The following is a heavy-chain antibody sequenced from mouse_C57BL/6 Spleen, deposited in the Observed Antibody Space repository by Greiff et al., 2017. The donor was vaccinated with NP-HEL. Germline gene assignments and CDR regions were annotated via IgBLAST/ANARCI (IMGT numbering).Heavy chain of an antibody. CDR1: GFTFTDYY. CDR3: ARYHGSNVDY. Sequence: EVQRVESGGGLVQPGGSLSLSCAASGFTFTDYYMSWVRQPPGKALEWLGFIRNKANGYTTEYSASVKGRFTISRDNSQSILYLQMNALRAEDSATYYCARYHGSNVDYWGQGTTLTVSS. D-gene: IGHD2-2*01. J-gene: IGHJ2*01. V-gene: IGHV7-3*01. CDR2: IRNKANGYTT.